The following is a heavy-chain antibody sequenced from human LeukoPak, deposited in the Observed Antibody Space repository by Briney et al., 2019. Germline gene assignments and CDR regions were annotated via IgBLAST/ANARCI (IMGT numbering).Heavy chain of an antibody. Sequence: SETLSLTCTVSGGSISNYYWSWIRQPPGQGLEWIGYMHYSGSTSSNPSLRSRVTLSLDTSNSRFYLNLFSVTAADPAVYYCAGEEDGVTDDAFDIWGLGTLVTVSS. J-gene: IGHJ3*02. CDR3: AGEEDGVTDDAFDI. V-gene: IGHV4-59*01. CDR1: GGSISNYY. D-gene: IGHD2-21*02. CDR2: MHYSGST.